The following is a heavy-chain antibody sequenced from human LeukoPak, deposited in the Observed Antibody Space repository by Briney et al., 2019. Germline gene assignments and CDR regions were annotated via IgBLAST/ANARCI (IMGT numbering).Heavy chain of an antibody. V-gene: IGHV1-2*02. Sequence: ASVTVSCKASGYTFTGYYMHWVRQAPGQGLEWMGWINPNSGGTNYAQKFQGRVTMTRDTSISTAYMELSGLRSDDTAVYYCARGVLRLGEFHYWGQGTLVTVSS. D-gene: IGHD3-16*01. CDR2: INPNSGGT. J-gene: IGHJ4*02. CDR1: GYTFTGYY. CDR3: ARGVLRLGEFHY.